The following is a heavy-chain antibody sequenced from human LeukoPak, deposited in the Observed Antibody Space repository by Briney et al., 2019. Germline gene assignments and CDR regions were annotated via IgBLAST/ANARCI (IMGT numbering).Heavy chain of an antibody. Sequence: PGGSLRLSCAASGFTFSTHAMSWVRQAPGKGLEWVSTISGSGANTYYADSVKGRFTISRDNSKNTLYLQMNSLRAEDTAVYYCARTLVVVMYYGMDVWGQGTTVTVSS. V-gene: IGHV3-23*01. CDR3: ARTLVVVMYYGMDV. CDR1: GFTFSTHA. J-gene: IGHJ6*02. CDR2: ISGSGANT. D-gene: IGHD3-22*01.